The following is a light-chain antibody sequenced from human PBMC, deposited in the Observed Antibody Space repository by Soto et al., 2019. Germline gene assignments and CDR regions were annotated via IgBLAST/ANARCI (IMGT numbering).Light chain of an antibody. J-gene: IGKJ5*01. CDR1: QSITRN. Sequence: EIVITQSPSTLSVSQGERARLSCRASQSITRNLAWYQQRPGQAPRLVIYGASNRAAGIPDRFSGSGSGTDFTLTVSRLEPEDFAMYYCQQYHWAPDTFGQGTRLEIK. CDR2: GAS. V-gene: IGKV3D-15*01. CDR3: QQYHWAPDT.